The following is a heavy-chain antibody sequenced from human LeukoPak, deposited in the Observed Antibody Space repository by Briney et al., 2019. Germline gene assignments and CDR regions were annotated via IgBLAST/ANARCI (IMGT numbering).Heavy chain of an antibody. D-gene: IGHD3-10*01. CDR1: GFTFSNYA. CDR3: ARVRAIRGVIGDAFDI. CDR2: ISYDGSNK. Sequence: GGSLRLSCAASGFTFSNYAIHWVRQAPGKGLEWVAVISYDGSNKYYADSVKGRFTISRDNSKNTLYLQMNSLRAEDTAVYYCARVRAIRGVIGDAFDIWGQGTMVTVSS. V-gene: IGHV3-30-3*01. J-gene: IGHJ3*02.